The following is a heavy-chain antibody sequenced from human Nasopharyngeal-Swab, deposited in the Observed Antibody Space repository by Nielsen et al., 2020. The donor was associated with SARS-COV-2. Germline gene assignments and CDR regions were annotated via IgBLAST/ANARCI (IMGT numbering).Heavy chain of an antibody. D-gene: IGHD3-22*01. CDR1: GCSISSYY. Sequence: SETLSLTCTVSGCSISSYYWSWIRQPPGKGLEWIGYIYYSGSTNYNPSLKSRVTISVDTSKNQFSLKRISVTGADTAVYYCAGADDSSGYWGPIDYWGQGTLVTVSS. CDR2: IYYSGST. V-gene: IGHV4-59*01. J-gene: IGHJ4*02. CDR3: AGADDSSGYWGPIDY.